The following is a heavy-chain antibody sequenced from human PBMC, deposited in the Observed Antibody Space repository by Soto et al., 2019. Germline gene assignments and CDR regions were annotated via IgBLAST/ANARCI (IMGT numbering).Heavy chain of an antibody. CDR3: ASSPRVYCSSTSGGELGNYYGWEV. Sequence: PGESLKISCKGSGYSFTSYWISWVRQMPGKGLEWMGRIDPSDSYTNYSPSFQGHVPISADKSISTAYLQWSSLKASDTAMYYLASSPRVYCSSTSGGELGNYYGWEVWGQGPRFTVSS. CDR2: IDPSDSYT. D-gene: IGHD2-2*01. CDR1: GYSFTSYW. J-gene: IGHJ6*02. V-gene: IGHV5-10-1*01.